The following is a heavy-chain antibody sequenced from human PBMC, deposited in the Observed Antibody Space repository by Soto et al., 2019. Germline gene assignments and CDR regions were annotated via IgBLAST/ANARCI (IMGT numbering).Heavy chain of an antibody. V-gene: IGHV4-59*01. CDR3: ARAHAPTLPFDY. CDR2: IYYSGST. Sequence: SETLSLTCTVSGGSISSYYWSWIRQPPGKGLEWIGNIYYSGSTNYNPSLKSRVTISIDTSKSQFSLSLDSVTAADTAVYFCARAHAPTLPFDYWGLGTLVTVSS. CDR1: GGSISSYY. J-gene: IGHJ4*01. D-gene: IGHD2-15*01.